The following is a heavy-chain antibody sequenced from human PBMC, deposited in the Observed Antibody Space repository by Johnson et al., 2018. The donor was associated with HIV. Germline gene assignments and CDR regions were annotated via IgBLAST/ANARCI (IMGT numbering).Heavy chain of an antibody. J-gene: IGHJ3*02. CDR2: ISYNGSHK. D-gene: IGHD1-26*01. Sequence: VHLVESGGGVVQPGRSLRLSCAASEFTFSNYAMDWVRQAPGKGLEWVALISYNGSHKYYADSVKGRFTISRDNSKNTLYLQMNSLRAEDTALYYCAKGFDSGSYWEGDAFDIWGQGTMVTVSS. CDR1: EFTFSNYA. V-gene: IGHV3-30*04. CDR3: AKGFDSGSYWEGDAFDI.